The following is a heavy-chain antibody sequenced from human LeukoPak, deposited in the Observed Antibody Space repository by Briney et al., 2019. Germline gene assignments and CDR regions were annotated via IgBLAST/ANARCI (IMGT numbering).Heavy chain of an antibody. CDR2: IKQGGSET. D-gene: IGHD2-2*01. V-gene: IGHV3-7*01. CDR1: GFTFSNYW. Sequence: GGSLRLSCAASGFTFSNYWMSWVRQAPGKGLEWVANIKQGGSETHYVDSVKGRFTISRDNAKNSLYLQMNSLRAEDTAVYFCARDHYFEVGPAAGTFDIWGQGTMVTVSS. CDR3: ARDHYFEVGPAAGTFDI. J-gene: IGHJ3*02.